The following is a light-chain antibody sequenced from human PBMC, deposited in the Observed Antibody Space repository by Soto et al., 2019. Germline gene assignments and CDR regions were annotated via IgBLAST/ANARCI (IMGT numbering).Light chain of an antibody. V-gene: IGKV3D-15*01. CDR3: QQYNNWPPLT. CDR2: GAS. CDR1: QSVSNN. Sequence: EIVMTQSPATLSASPGERATLSCRASQSVSNNLAWYQKKPGQAPRLLIYGASTTATDIPARFRGSGSGTEFALTISRLQSEDFAVYYCQQYNNWPPLTFGGGTKVEIK. J-gene: IGKJ4*01.